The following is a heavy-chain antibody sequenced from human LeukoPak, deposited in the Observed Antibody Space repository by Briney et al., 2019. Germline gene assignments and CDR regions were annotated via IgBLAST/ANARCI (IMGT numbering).Heavy chain of an antibody. V-gene: IGHV4-34*01. Sequence: SETLSLTCAVYGGSFSGYYWSWIRQPPGKGLEWIGEINHSGSTNYNPSLKSRVTISVDTSKNQFSLKLSSVTAADTAVYYCARGDAFDIWGQGTMVTVSS. J-gene: IGHJ3*02. CDR2: INHSGST. CDR1: GGSFSGYY. CDR3: ARGDAFDI.